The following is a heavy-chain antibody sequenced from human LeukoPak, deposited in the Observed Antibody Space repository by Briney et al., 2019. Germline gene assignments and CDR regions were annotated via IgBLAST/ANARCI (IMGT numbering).Heavy chain of an antibody. V-gene: IGHV4-39*01. J-gene: IGHJ5*02. CDR1: GGSISSTRYY. D-gene: IGHD3-10*01. Sequence: SETLSLTCTVSGGSISSTRYYWGWIRQPPGKGLEWIGSIYYSGNTYYNPSLKSGVTMSVDRSKNQFSLKLSSVPAADTAVYYCARHGIYYGLGSSYGLPDWFDPWGQGTQVTVSS. CDR3: ARHGIYYGLGSSYGLPDWFDP. CDR2: IYYSGNT.